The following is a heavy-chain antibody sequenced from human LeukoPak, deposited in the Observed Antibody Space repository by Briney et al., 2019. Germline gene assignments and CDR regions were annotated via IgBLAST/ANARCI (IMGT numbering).Heavy chain of an antibody. V-gene: IGHV1-46*01. Sequence: ASVKVSCKASGYTFISYNMHWVRPAPGQGLEWMGIIKPSGGSASYAQKFQGRVTMTRDTSTSTVYMELSSLRSEDTSAYYCARKGGSGSYSYHIDFRGQGAPLTVSS. CDR3: ARKGGSGSYSYHIDF. D-gene: IGHD1-26*01. CDR2: IKPSGGSA. CDR1: GYTFISYN. J-gene: IGHJ4*02.